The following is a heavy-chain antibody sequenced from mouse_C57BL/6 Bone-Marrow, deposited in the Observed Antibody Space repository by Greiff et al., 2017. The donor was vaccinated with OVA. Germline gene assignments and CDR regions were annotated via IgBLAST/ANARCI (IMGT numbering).Heavy chain of an antibody. CDR3: ARHYYCSFDY. CDR1: GFTFSSYG. J-gene: IGHJ2*01. Sequence: EVMLVESGGDLVKPGGSLKLSCAASGFTFSSYGMSWVRQTPDKRLEWVATISSGGSYTYYPDSVKGRFTISRDNAKNTLYLQMSSLKSEDTAMYYCARHYYCSFDYWGQGTTLTVSS. D-gene: IGHD1-1*01. CDR2: ISSGGSYT. V-gene: IGHV5-6*01.